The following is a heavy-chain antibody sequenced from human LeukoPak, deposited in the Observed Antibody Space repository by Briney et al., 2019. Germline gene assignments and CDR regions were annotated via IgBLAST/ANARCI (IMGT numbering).Heavy chain of an antibody. J-gene: IGHJ4*02. Sequence: GGSLRLSCAASGFTFSTYSMNWVRQAPGKGLEWVSSISTSSSSIYYADSVKGRFTISRDNAKNSLYLQMNSLRAEDTAVYYCARVLQGEWFFDYWGQGTLVTVSS. CDR1: GFTFSTYS. D-gene: IGHD3-3*01. CDR2: ISTSSSSI. V-gene: IGHV3-21*04. CDR3: ARVLQGEWFFDY.